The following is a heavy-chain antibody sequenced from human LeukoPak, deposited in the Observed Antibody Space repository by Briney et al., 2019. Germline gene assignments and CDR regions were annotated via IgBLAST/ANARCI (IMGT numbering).Heavy chain of an antibody. D-gene: IGHD6-19*01. J-gene: IGHJ4*02. CDR1: GYTFTNYG. CDR3: ARGVEQWLVRPLGY. Sequence: ASVKVSCKASGYTFTNYGISWVRQAPGQGLEWMGWISPYDGNTNYAQKLQGRVTMTTDTSTTTAYMDLRSLRSDDTAVYYCARGVEQWLVRPLGYWGQGTLVTVSS. V-gene: IGHV1-18*01. CDR2: ISPYDGNT.